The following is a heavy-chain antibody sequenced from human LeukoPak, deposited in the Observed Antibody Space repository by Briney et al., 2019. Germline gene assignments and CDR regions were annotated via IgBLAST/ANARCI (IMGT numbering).Heavy chain of an antibody. V-gene: IGHV3-21*01. J-gene: IGHJ4*02. Sequence: GGSLRLSCAASGFTFSSYSMNWVRQAPGKGLEWVSSVSSSSSYIYYADSVKGRFTISRDNAKNSLYLQMNSLRAEDTAVYYCARGLTRGSSDYWGQGTLVTVSS. CDR3: ARGLTRGSSDY. CDR2: VSSSSSYI. CDR1: GFTFSSYS. D-gene: IGHD6-6*01.